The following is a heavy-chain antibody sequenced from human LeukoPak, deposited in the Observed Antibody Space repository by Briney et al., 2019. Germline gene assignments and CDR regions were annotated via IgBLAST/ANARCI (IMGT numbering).Heavy chain of an antibody. D-gene: IGHD5-24*01. CDR3: ARSIRGGYKLNAFDI. Sequence: PSETLSLTCTVSGGSISSYYWSWIRQPPGKGLEWIGHIYYSGSTNYNPSLKSRVTISVDTSKNQFSLKLSSVTAADTAVYYCARSIRGGYKLNAFDIWGQGTMVTVSS. V-gene: IGHV4-59*01. CDR2: IYYSGST. CDR1: GGSISSYY. J-gene: IGHJ3*02.